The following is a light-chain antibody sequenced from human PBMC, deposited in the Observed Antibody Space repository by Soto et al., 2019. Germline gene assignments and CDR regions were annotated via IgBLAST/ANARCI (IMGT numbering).Light chain of an antibody. CDR3: QQSFSSPRT. V-gene: IGKV1-39*01. Sequence: DIQMTQSPSSLSASVGDRVIITCQASQDIKKYLNWYQQKPGKAPKLLIFSASSLQSGVPSRFSGSGSGTDFALTISSLQPEDFATYYCQQSFSSPRTFGQGTKLEIK. J-gene: IGKJ2*01. CDR2: SAS. CDR1: QDIKKY.